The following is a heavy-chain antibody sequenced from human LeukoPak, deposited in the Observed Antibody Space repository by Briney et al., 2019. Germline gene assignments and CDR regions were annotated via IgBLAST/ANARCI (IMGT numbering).Heavy chain of an antibody. V-gene: IGHV4-30-4*01. D-gene: IGHD1-26*01. J-gene: IGHJ5*02. CDR1: GGSISSGGYY. CDR3: ARALWVVAAGSSDHNPTNWFDP. CDR2: IYYSGST. Sequence: PSQTLSLTCTVSGGSISSGGYYWSWIRQPPGKGLEWIGYIYYSGSTYYNPSLKSRVTISVDTSKNQFSLKLSSVTAADTAVYYCARALWVVAAGSSDHNPTNWFDPWGQGTLVTVSS.